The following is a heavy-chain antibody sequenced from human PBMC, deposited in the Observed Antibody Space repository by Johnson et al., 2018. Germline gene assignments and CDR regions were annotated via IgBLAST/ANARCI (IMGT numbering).Heavy chain of an antibody. CDR3: VVGMMDFEH. D-gene: IGHD1-26*01. J-gene: IGHJ1*01. Sequence: VQLVQSGGGLVQPGRSLRLSCAASGFILDDYAMHWVRQTPGKGLEWVSGISWNGDPIGYADSVKGRFSISRDNSKKSLYLQMSSLRPEDTALYYCVVGMMDFEHWGQGSLVTVSS. CDR2: ISWNGDPI. V-gene: IGHV3-9*01. CDR1: GFILDDYA.